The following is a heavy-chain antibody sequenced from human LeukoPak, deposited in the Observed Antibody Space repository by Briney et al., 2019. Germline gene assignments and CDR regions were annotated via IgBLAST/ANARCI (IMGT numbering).Heavy chain of an antibody. CDR1: GFTFSSYG. CDR2: ISYDGSNK. V-gene: IGHV3-30*18. CDR3: ANTGYSSSWYPGAFDI. Sequence: PGRSLRLSCAASGFTFSSYGMHWVRQAPGKGLEWVAVISYDGSNKYYADSVKGRFTISRDNSKNTLYLQMNSLRAEDTAVYYCANTGYSSSWYPGAFDIWGQGTMVTVSS. D-gene: IGHD6-13*01. J-gene: IGHJ3*02.